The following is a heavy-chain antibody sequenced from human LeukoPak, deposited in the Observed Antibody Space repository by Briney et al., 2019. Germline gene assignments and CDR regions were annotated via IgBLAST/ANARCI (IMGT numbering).Heavy chain of an antibody. D-gene: IGHD6-19*01. J-gene: IGHJ2*01. CDR1: GYSFTSYW. V-gene: IGHV5-10-1*01. CDR2: IDPSDSYT. Sequence: GESLKISCKGSGYSFTSYWISWVHQMPGKGLEWMGRIDPSDSYTNYSPSFQGHVTISADKSISTAYLQWSSLKASDTAMYYCARRQWLANYRNWYFDLWGRGTLVTVSS. CDR3: ARRQWLANYRNWYFDL.